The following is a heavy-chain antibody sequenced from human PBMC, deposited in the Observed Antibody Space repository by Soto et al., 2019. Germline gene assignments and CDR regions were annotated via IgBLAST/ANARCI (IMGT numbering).Heavy chain of an antibody. J-gene: IGHJ4*02. V-gene: IGHV4-4*07. D-gene: IGHD3-16*01. CDR1: GGSMFSYY. Sequence: LSLTCTVSGGSMFSYYWSWIRQPAGKGLEWIARIYGSGGTNYNPSLKSRVTMSLDTSKNKFSLRLTSVTAADTAVYYCAREGASSYASRHFDNWGPGTLVTVSS. CDR2: IYGSGGT. CDR3: AREGASSYASRHFDN.